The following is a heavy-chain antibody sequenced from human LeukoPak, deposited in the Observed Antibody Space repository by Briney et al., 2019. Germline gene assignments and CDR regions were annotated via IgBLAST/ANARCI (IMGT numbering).Heavy chain of an antibody. CDR1: GGSIRSSSNY. D-gene: IGHD2/OR15-2a*01. CDR3: ARHSDDYFVDY. Sequence: SETLSLTCTVSGGSIRSSSNYWGWTRQPPGKGLEWIGSIHFNGNTYYNPSLKSRVTISVDTSKNQFSLRLNSVTAADTAVHYCARHSDDYFVDYWGQGTLVTASS. V-gene: IGHV4-39*01. CDR2: IHFNGNT. J-gene: IGHJ4*02.